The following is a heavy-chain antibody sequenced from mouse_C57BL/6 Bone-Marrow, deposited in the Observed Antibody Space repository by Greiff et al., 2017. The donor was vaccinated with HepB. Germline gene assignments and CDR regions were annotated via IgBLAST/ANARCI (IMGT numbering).Heavy chain of an antibody. CDR1: GFNIKDDY. V-gene: IGHV14-4*01. CDR2: IDPENGDT. J-gene: IGHJ3*01. CDR3: TIPAWFAY. Sequence: VHVKQSGAELVRPGASVKLSCTASGFNIKDDYMHWVKQRPEQGLEWIGWIDPENGDTEYASKFQGKATITADTSSNTAYLQLSSLTSEDTAVYYCTIPAWFAYWGQGTLVTVSA.